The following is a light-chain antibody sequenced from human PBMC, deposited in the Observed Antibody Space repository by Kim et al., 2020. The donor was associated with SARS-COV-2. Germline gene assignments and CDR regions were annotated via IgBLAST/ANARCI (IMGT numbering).Light chain of an antibody. CDR2: GAS. CDR3: QQYGSSGLT. V-gene: IGKV3-20*01. J-gene: IGKJ4*01. CDR1: QRVSSSY. Sequence: EIVMTQSPATLSVSPGERATLSCRASQRVSSSYLAWYQQKPGQAPRLLIYGASSRATGIPDRFSGSGSGTDFTLTISRLEPEDFAVYYCQQYGSSGLTFGGGTKVDIK.